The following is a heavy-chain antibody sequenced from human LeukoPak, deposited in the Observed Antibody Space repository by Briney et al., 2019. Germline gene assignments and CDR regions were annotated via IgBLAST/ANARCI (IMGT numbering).Heavy chain of an antibody. CDR1: GGSISSSTYY. V-gene: IGHV4-39*01. CDR3: SRGSYDILTGYSTLGEY. D-gene: IGHD3-9*01. J-gene: IGHJ4*02. Sequence: SETLSLTCTVSGGSISSSTYYWGWIRQPPGKGLEWIGSVYYTGSTYYNPSLKSRITILLDNSKNQLAPKLSSVTGAGTAVYYGSRGSYDILTGYSTLGEYWGQGTLVTVSS. CDR2: VYYTGST.